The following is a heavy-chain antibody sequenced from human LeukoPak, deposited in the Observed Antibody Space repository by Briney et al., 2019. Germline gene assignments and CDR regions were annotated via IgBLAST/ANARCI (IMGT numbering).Heavy chain of an antibody. CDR3: ARRFYGSGSYLTGFDP. CDR2: IYTSGST. V-gene: IGHV4-61*02. Sequence: PSETLSLTCTVSGGSISSGSYYWSWIRQPAGKGLEWIGRIYTSGSTNYNPSLKSRVTISVDTSKNQFSLKLSSVTAADTAVYYCARRFYGSGSYLTGFDPWGQGTLVTVSS. J-gene: IGHJ5*02. D-gene: IGHD3-10*01. CDR1: GGSISSGSYY.